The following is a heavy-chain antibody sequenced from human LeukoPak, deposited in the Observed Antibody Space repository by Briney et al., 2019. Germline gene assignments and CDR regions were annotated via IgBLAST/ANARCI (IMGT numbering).Heavy chain of an antibody. D-gene: IGHD6-19*01. CDR2: IKQDGSEK. Sequence: GGSLRLSCEASGFDFSDYYMSWIRQAPGKGLEWVANIKQDGSEKYYVDSVKGRFTISRDNAKNSLYLQMNSLRAEDTAVYYCARGGPFQRLEDSSGWTFDYWGQGTLVTVSS. CDR3: ARGGPFQRLEDSSGWTFDY. J-gene: IGHJ4*02. CDR1: GFDFSDYY. V-gene: IGHV3-7*01.